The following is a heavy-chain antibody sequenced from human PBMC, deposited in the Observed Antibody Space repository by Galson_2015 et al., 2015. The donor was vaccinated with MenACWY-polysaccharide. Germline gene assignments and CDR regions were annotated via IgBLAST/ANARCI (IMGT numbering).Heavy chain of an antibody. J-gene: IGHJ6*04. D-gene: IGHD4-11*01. CDR2: IWYDGSEY. CDR3: ARLQSKYLDV. CDR1: GYSFSSYG. Sequence: SLRLSCAASGYSFSSYGIHWVRQAPGRGLEWGAVIWYDGSEYYYGDSVEGRFTISRDNSKNMAYLQMNSLRAEDTALYYCARLQSKYLDVWGKGTTVTVSS. V-gene: IGHV3-33*01.